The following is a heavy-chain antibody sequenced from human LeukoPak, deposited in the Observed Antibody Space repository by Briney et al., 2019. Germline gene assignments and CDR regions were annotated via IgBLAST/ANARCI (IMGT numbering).Heavy chain of an antibody. J-gene: IGHJ6*02. CDR3: ARPLDYGDYDAMGLYGMDV. CDR2: INPNSGGT. V-gene: IGHV1-2*02. D-gene: IGHD4-17*01. CDR1: GGTFSSYA. Sequence: GSSVKVSCKASGGTFSSYAISWVRQAPGQGLEWMGWINPNSGGTNYAQKFQGRVTMTRGTSISTAYMELSRLRSDDTAVYYCARPLDYGDYDAMGLYGMDVWGQGTTVTVSS.